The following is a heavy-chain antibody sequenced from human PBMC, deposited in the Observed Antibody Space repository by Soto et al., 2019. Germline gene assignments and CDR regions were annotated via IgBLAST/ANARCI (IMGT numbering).Heavy chain of an antibody. Sequence: QVQLVQSGAEVKKPGASGKVSCKTYGFTFTSYGIHWVRQAPGQGLEWMGWINAFNGKTNYVRRLQGRVTMTTDTSTSTAYMELRSLRSDATALYYCARDQDFWSGYCDQWGQGTLVTVSS. J-gene: IGHJ4*02. V-gene: IGHV1-18*04. CDR2: INAFNGKT. CDR3: ARDQDFWSGYCDQ. D-gene: IGHD3-3*01. CDR1: GFTFTSYG.